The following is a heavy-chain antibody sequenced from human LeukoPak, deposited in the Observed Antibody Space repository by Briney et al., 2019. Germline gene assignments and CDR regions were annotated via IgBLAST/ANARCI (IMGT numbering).Heavy chain of an antibody. CDR2: ISYDGSDK. Sequence: GGSLRLSCAASGFTFSGYAMHWVRQAPGKGLEWVALISYDGSDKYYADSVKGRFTVSRDNSKNTLYLQMNSLRAEDTAVYCCAKKGATTGDFDYWGQGTLVTVSS. CDR3: AKKGATTGDFDY. V-gene: IGHV3-30*04. J-gene: IGHJ4*02. D-gene: IGHD1-26*01. CDR1: GFTFSGYA.